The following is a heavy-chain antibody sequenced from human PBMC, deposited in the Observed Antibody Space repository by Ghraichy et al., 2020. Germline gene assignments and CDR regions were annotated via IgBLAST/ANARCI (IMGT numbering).Heavy chain of an antibody. D-gene: IGHD3-10*01. CDR1: AITFSTYA. J-gene: IGHJ6*03. V-gene: IGHV3-23*01. Sequence: GGSLRLSCAASAITFSTYAMSWGRQAPGKGLEWVSSINSGGGSTYYADSVKGRFTISRDNSKNTLYLQMNSLRAEDSAVYYCAKGDGLGPYYYYMDVWGKGTTVTVSS. CDR2: INSGGGST. CDR3: AKGDGLGPYYYYMDV.